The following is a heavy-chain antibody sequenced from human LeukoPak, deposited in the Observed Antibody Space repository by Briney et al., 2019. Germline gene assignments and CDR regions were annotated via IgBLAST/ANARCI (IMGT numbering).Heavy chain of an antibody. Sequence: ASVKVSCKASGYTFSNFGNSWVRQAPGQGLEWMGWISGNNDNPNYGQKFQGRFTVTTDSSTSTAYMELRYLRSDYTAVYYCARDGTSTDDYWGQGTLVTVSS. CDR2: ISGNNDNP. V-gene: IGHV1-18*01. D-gene: IGHD2-2*01. CDR3: ARDGTSTDDY. J-gene: IGHJ4*02. CDR1: GYTFSNFG.